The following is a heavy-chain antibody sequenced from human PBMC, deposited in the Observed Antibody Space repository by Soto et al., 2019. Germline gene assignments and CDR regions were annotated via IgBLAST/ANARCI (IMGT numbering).Heavy chain of an antibody. V-gene: IGHV3-23*01. CDR2: ISGSSGSI. CDR3: AKDIMSGYDSSAFDI. J-gene: IGHJ3*02. Sequence: GSLRLSCAASGFTFSSYAMSWVRQAPGKGLKWVSAISGSSGSIYYADSVKGRFTISRDNAKNSLYLQMNSLRAEDTALYYCAKDIMSGYDSSAFDIWGQGTMVTVSS. CDR1: GFTFSSYA. D-gene: IGHD5-12*01.